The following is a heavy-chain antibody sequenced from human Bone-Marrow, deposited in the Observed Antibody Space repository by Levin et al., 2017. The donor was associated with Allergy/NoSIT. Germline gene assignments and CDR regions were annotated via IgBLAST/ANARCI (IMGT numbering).Heavy chain of an antibody. CDR3: VRGADFTDSDQRLDY. Sequence: SETLSLTCSVSGASITSPDYYWTWVRQPPGKGLEWIGYISYTGTTHYHPSLKSRVTISVDTSKSQFSLQLNSVTAADTAVYFCVRGADFTDSDQRLDYWGQGTLVTVSS. CDR1: GASITSPDYY. J-gene: IGHJ4*02. D-gene: IGHD2-21*01. CDR2: ISYTGTT. V-gene: IGHV4-30-4*01.